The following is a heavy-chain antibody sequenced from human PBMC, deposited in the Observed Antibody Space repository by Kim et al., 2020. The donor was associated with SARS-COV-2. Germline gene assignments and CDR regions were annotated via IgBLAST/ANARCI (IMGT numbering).Heavy chain of an antibody. Sequence: ASVKVSCKASGYTFTSYGISWVRQAPGQGLEWMGWISAYNGNTNYAQKLQGRVTMTTDTSTSTAYMELRSLRSDDTAVYYCARGKFYGSGSFYGMDVWGQGTTVTVSS. V-gene: IGHV1-18*01. CDR3: ARGKFYGSGSFYGMDV. CDR2: ISAYNGNT. J-gene: IGHJ6*02. D-gene: IGHD3-10*01. CDR1: GYTFTSYG.